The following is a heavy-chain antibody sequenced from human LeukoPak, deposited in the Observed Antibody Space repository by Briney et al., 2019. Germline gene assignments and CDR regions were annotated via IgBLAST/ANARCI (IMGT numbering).Heavy chain of an antibody. CDR2: ISGSGGST. CDR3: AKDLYCSGGSCYRTVTDAFDI. V-gene: IGHV3-23*01. J-gene: IGHJ3*02. D-gene: IGHD2-15*01. Sequence: PGGSLRLSCAASGFTFSSYAMSWVRQAPGKGLKWVSAISGSGGSTYYADSVKGRFTISRDNSKNTLYLQMNSLRAEDTAVYYCAKDLYCSGGSCYRTVTDAFDIWGQGTMVTVSS. CDR1: GFTFSSYA.